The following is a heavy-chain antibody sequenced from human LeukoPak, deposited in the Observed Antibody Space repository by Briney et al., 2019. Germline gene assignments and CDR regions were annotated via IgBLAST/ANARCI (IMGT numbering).Heavy chain of an antibody. Sequence: GGSLRLSCAAFGFTVSSNYMSWVRQAPGKGLEWVSIIYIGGSTYYADSVKGRFTISRDDSKNTAYLQMNSLKTEDTAVYYCTSRGWPWGQGTLVTVSS. CDR3: TSRGWP. CDR2: IYIGGST. D-gene: IGHD6-19*01. V-gene: IGHV3-66*01. CDR1: GFTVSSNY. J-gene: IGHJ4*02.